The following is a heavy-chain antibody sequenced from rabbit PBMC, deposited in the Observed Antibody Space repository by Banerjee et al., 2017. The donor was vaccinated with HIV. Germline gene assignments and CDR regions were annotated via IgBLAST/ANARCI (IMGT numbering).Heavy chain of an antibody. CDR1: GIDFSSYYY. D-gene: IGHD4-1*01. Sequence: QEQLVESGGGLVQPGGSLKLSCKASGIDFSSYYYMCWVRQAPGKGPEWIACIYTSSHTTDYASWVNGRFTVSRSTSPNTVDLKMTSLTAADTATYFCGRGYGSSGWAFGLRGQGTLVTVS. CDR3: GRGYGSSGWAFGL. V-gene: IGHV1S43*01. CDR2: IYTSSHTT. J-gene: IGHJ6*01.